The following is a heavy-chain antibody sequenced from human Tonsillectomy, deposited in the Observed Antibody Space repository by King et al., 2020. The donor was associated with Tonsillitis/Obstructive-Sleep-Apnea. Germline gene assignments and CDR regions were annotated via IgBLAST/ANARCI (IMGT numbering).Heavy chain of an antibody. V-gene: IGHV7-4-1*02. CDR2: INTNTGNP. CDR3: ARDHRMGPAAIMYYFDH. Sequence: HVQLVESGSELKKPGASVKVSCKASGYTFTSSAMNWVRQAPGQGLEWMGWINTNTGNPTYAQGFTGRFVFSLDTSVSTAYLQISSLKAEDTAVYYCARDHRMGPAAIMYYFDHWGQGTLVTVSS. J-gene: IGHJ4*02. D-gene: IGHD2-2*02. CDR1: GYTFTSSA.